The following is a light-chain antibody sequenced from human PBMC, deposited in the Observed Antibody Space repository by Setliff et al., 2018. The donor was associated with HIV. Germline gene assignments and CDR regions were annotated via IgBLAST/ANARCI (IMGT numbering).Light chain of an antibody. J-gene: IGLJ1*01. CDR2: DVS. V-gene: IGLV2-14*03. CDR1: SRDIGTYDF. Sequence: QSALTQPASISGSPGQSITISCAGTSRDIGTYDFVSWYQQHPGKAPKLLIYDVSDRPSGVSDRFSGSKSGNTASLTISGLQTEDEADYYCSSYAGTDTYIFGTGTRSPS. CDR3: SSYAGTDTYI.